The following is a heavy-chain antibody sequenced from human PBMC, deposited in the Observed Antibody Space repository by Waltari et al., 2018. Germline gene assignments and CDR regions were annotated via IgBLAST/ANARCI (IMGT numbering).Heavy chain of an antibody. Sequence: QVQLQQWGAGLLKPSETLSFNCAVYGGSFSGYYWTWIRQPPGKGLEWIGENDNYGKSNHNPSLTSRVTISKAESKNQFSLKLTSGTAADTAVYFWARRGGGPYPFYFDYWGQGTLVTVSS. CDR3: ARRGGGPYPFYFDY. CDR2: NDNYGKS. D-gene: IGHD2-15*01. CDR1: GGSFSGYY. V-gene: IGHV4-34*01. J-gene: IGHJ4*02.